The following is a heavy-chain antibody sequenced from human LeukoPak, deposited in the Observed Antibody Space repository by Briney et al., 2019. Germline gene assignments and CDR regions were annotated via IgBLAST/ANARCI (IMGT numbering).Heavy chain of an antibody. D-gene: IGHD5-18*01. V-gene: IGHV3-53*01. CDR3: AREGGSSYSRPFDY. CDR2: IYSGGTT. J-gene: IGHJ4*02. Sequence: GGSLRLSCAASGFTFSNAWMSWVRQAPGKGLEWVSVIYSGGTTYYSDSVRGRFTISRDNSKNTRYLQRKSRRTEETAVYYCAREGGSSYSRPFDYWGQGTQVTVSS. CDR1: GFTFSNAW.